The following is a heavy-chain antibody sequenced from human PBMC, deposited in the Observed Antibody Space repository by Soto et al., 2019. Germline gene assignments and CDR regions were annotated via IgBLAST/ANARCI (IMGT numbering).Heavy chain of an antibody. J-gene: IGHJ4*02. Sequence: QVQLQESGPGLVKASETLSLTCTVSGGSISSYYWSWIRQPPGKGLEWIGYIYHRGTTNYSPSLKSRVTISADMSKNQFSLKLSSVTAADTAVYYCARAIRRGGGFDYWGQGTLVTVSS. CDR2: IYHRGTT. V-gene: IGHV4-59*01. CDR3: ARAIRRGGGFDY. CDR1: GGSISSYY. D-gene: IGHD3-10*01.